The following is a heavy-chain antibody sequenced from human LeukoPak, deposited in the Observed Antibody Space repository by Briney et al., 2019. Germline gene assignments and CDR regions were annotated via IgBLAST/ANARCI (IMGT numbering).Heavy chain of an antibody. CDR1: GFTFSSYA. D-gene: IGHD6-13*01. CDR2: ISGSGGST. J-gene: IGHJ4*02. Sequence: GGSLRLSCAASGFTFSSYAMSWVRQAPGKGLEWVSAISGSGGSTYYADSVKGRFTISRDNAKNSLYLQMNSLRAEDTAVYYCARYEQQLVRSFDYWGQGTLVTVSS. CDR3: ARYEQQLVRSFDY. V-gene: IGHV3-23*01.